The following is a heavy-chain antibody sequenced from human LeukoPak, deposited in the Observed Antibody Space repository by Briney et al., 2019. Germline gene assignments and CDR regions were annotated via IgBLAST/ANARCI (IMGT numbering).Heavy chain of an antibody. Sequence: SVKVSCKASGYTFTSYDINWVRQATGQGLEWMGRIIPIFGTANYAQKFQGRVTITTDESTSTAYMELSSLRSEDTAVYYCARDYKGRIAAADSVWGQGTLVTVSS. CDR2: IIPIFGTA. D-gene: IGHD6-13*01. CDR3: ARDYKGRIAAADSV. J-gene: IGHJ4*02. CDR1: GYTFTSYD. V-gene: IGHV1-69*05.